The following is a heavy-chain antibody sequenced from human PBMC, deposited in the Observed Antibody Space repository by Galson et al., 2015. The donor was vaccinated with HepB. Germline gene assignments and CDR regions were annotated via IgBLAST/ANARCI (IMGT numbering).Heavy chain of an antibody. CDR1: GFTFSDYY. CDR3: ARDPPTSSWQPGMDV. CDR2: ISSSSYT. Sequence: SLRLSCAASGFTFSDYYMSWIRQAPGKGLEWVSYISSSSYTNYADSVKGRFTISRDNAKNSLYLQMNSLRAEDTAVYYCARDPPTSSWQPGMDVWGQGTTVTVSS. V-gene: IGHV3-11*06. J-gene: IGHJ6*02. D-gene: IGHD6-13*01.